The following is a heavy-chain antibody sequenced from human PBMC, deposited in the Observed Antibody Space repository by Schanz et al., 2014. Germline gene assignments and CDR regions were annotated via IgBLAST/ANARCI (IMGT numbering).Heavy chain of an antibody. CDR3: ASGEARVTSSGVVIVPMNV. J-gene: IGHJ6*03. CDR1: GYTFAGHA. D-gene: IGHD3-3*01. Sequence: QVQLVQSGAEVKKPGASVKVSCQASGYTFAGHAVHWVRQAPGQGPEWVGWIHTGSGNTKYSQKFEGRFTITRDTSTSIVYMELSSLRSEDTAGFFCASGEARVTSSGVVIVPMNVWGKGTTVIVSS. V-gene: IGHV1-3*04. CDR2: IHTGSGNT.